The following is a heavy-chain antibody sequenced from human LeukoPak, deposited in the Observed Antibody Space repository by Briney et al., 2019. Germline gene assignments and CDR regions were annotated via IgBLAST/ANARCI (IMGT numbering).Heavy chain of an antibody. J-gene: IGHJ5*02. Sequence: SETLSLTCAVSGGSISSGGYSWSWIRQPPGKGLEWIGYIYHSWSTYYNPSLKSRVTISVDRSKNQFSLKLSSVTAADTAVYYCASVCSSTSCYRTRLPARNNWFDPWGQGTLVTVSS. CDR3: ASVCSSTSCYRTRLPARNNWFDP. V-gene: IGHV4-30-2*01. CDR2: IYHSWST. CDR1: GGSISSGGYS. D-gene: IGHD2-2*01.